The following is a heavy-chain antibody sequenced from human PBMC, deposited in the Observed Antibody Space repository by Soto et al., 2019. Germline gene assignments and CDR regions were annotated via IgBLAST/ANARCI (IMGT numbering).Heavy chain of an antibody. CDR1: GFTFSSYS. CDR3: ARDLGYYDFWSGYSY. J-gene: IGHJ4*02. CDR2: ISSSGSTI. Sequence: SCAASGFTFSSYSMNWVRQAPGKGLEWVSYISSSGSTIYYADSVKGRFTISRDNAKNSLYLQMNSLRAEDTAVYYCARDLGYYDFWSGYSYWGQGTLVTVSS. D-gene: IGHD3-3*01. V-gene: IGHV3-48*04.